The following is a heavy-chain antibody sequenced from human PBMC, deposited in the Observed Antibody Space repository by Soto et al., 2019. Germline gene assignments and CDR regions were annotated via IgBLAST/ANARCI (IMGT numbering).Heavy chain of an antibody. Sequence: DVQLVESGGGLIQPGESLRLSCAAFGLTVSGQKYVAWVRQAPGKGLEWVSALYDVDGSFYADSVKGRITTSSDSSKTTVYLQMNGLRPDDTAVYYCARWHERENAYDVWGQGTTGTVSS. CDR1: GLTVSGQKY. CDR2: LYDVDGS. D-gene: IGHD1-1*01. V-gene: IGHV3-53*01. CDR3: ARWHERENAYDV. J-gene: IGHJ3*01.